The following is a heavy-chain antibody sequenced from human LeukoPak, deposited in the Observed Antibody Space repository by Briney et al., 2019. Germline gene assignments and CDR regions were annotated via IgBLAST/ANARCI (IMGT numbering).Heavy chain of an antibody. J-gene: IGHJ4*01. D-gene: IGHD3-16*01. CDR1: GYTFTGNA. CDR3: ATEVWGSRRIDY. V-gene: IGHV1-3*01. CDR2: INAGNGNT. Sequence: EASVKVPCKASGYTFTGNAMHSVRQAPGQRHDWMGWINAGNGNTKYSKKFQGRVTITRDTSATTVYMELSSLGSEDTAVYYCATEVWGSRRIDYWGQGTLVTVSS.